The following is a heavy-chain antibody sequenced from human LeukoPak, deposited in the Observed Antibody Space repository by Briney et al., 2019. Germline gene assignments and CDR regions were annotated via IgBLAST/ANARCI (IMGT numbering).Heavy chain of an antibody. D-gene: IGHD6-6*01. CDR1: GYTFTSYY. J-gene: IGHJ4*02. Sequence: VGSVRVSCKASGYTFTSYYMHWVRPAPAQGLEWMGIINPSGGSTSYAQKFQGRVTMTRDTSTSTVYMELSSLRSEDTAVYYCARDGPRIAALGEDFDYWGQGTLVTVSS. V-gene: IGHV1-46*01. CDR3: ARDGPRIAALGEDFDY. CDR2: INPSGGST.